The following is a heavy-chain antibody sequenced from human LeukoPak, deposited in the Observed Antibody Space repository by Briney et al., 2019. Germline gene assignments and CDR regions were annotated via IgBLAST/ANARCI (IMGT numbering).Heavy chain of an antibody. Sequence: QPGRSLRLSCAASGFTFDDYAMHWVRQAPGKGLEWVSGISWNSGSIGYADSVKGRFTISRDNAKNTLYLQMNSLRVEDTAVYYCAREGRVSGYDFDCWGQGTLVTVSS. J-gene: IGHJ4*02. CDR3: AREGRVSGYDFDC. V-gene: IGHV3-9*01. CDR1: GFTFDDYA. CDR2: ISWNSGSI. D-gene: IGHD5-12*01.